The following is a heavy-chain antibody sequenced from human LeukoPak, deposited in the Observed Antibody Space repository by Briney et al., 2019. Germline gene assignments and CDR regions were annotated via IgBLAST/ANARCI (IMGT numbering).Heavy chain of an antibody. CDR2: TRNKANSYTT. D-gene: IGHD6-13*01. CDR1: GFTVSSNY. V-gene: IGHV3-72*01. Sequence: PGGSLRLSCAASGFTVSSNYMSWVRQAPGKGLEWVGRTRNKANSYTTEYAASVKGRFTISRDDSKNSLYLQMNSLKTEDTAVYYCARKSAAGYFDYWGQGTLVTVSS. CDR3: ARKSAAGYFDY. J-gene: IGHJ4*02.